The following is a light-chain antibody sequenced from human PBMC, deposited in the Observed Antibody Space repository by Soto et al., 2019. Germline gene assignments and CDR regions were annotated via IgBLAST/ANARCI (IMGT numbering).Light chain of an antibody. J-gene: IGLJ2*01. CDR3: ATWDGSLPGEV. V-gene: IGLV1-51*01. CDR1: SSNIGNNY. Sequence: QSVLTQSPSVSAAPGQKVTISCSGSSSNIGNNYVSWYQQLPGKAPKLLIYDNNKRPSGIPDRFSGSKSGTSGTLDITGLQTGDEADYYCATWDGSLPGEVFGGGTKVTVL. CDR2: DNN.